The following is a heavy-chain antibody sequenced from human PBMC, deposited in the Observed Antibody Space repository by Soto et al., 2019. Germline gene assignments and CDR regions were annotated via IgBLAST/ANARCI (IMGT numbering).Heavy chain of an antibody. Sequence: SETLSLTCAVSGGSISSGGYAWAWIRQPPGKGLEWAGYIYQSGSTYYNPTLKSRVTIAADRSKNQFTLNLASVTAADTAVYYCARSYSGGAAYFDHWGQGTVVTVS. CDR2: IYQSGST. CDR1: GGSISSGGYA. CDR3: ARSYSGGAAYFDH. V-gene: IGHV4-30-2*01. J-gene: IGHJ4*02. D-gene: IGHD2-21*01.